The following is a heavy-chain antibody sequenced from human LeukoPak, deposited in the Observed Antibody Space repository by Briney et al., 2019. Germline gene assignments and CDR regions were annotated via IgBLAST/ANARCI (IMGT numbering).Heavy chain of an antibody. V-gene: IGHV3-7*01. CDR2: IKQDGSEK. CDR1: GLTFRNYW. D-gene: IGHD3-3*01. J-gene: IGHJ4*02. Sequence: GGSLRLSCAASGLTFRNYWMNWVRHTPGKGLEWVANIKQDGSEKYYVDSVKGRFTISRDNAKNSLYLQMDSLRAVDTAVYYCAREGYDFWSGYFRGLDFWGLGTLVTVSS. CDR3: AREGYDFWSGYFRGLDF.